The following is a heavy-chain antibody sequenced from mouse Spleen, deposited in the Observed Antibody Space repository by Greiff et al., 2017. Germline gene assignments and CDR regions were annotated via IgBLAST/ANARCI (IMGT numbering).Heavy chain of an antibody. Sequence: QVQLQQSGAELARPGASVKMSCKASGYTFTSYTMHWVKQRPGQGLEWIGYINPSSGYTKYNQKFKDKATLTADKSSSTAYMQLSSLTSEDSAVYYCARSRTGTGAMDYWGQGTSVTVSS. CDR2: INPSSGYT. V-gene: IGHV1-4*01. D-gene: IGHD4-1*01. J-gene: IGHJ4*01. CDR1: GYTFTSYT. CDR3: ARSRTGTGAMDY.